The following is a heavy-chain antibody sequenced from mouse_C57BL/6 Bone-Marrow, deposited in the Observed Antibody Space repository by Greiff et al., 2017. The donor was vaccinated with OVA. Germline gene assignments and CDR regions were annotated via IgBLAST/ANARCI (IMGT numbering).Heavy chain of an antibody. D-gene: IGHD2-2*01. Sequence: VKVVESGPGLVQPSQSLSITCTVSGFSFTSYGVHWVRQSPGKGLEWLGVIWSGGSTDYNAAFISRLSISKDNSKSQVFFKMNSLQADDTAIYYCASSMVTTTGFAYWGQGTLVTVSA. CDR3: ASSMVTTTGFAY. CDR1: GFSFTSYG. V-gene: IGHV2-2*01. CDR2: IWSGGST. J-gene: IGHJ3*01.